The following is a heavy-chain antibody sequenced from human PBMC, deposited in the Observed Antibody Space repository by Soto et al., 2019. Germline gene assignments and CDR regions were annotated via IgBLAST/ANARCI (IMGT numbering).Heavy chain of an antibody. D-gene: IGHD2-2*01. V-gene: IGHV3-23*01. J-gene: IGHJ6*02. CDR1: GFTFSSYA. CDR3: ARYIPGVRYYGMDV. CDR2: IGESGTPT. Sequence: PGWSLRLCCAACGFTFSSYAMKWVRQAPGKGLEWVSLIGESGTPTYYADSVKGRFTISRDNSGNTLFLEMYSLRAEDTAVYYCARYIPGVRYYGMDVWGQGTTVTVSS.